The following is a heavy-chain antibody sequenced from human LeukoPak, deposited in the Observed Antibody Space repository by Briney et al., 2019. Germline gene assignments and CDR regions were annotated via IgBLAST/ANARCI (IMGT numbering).Heavy chain of an antibody. V-gene: IGHV5-51*01. Sequence: GESLKISCKGSGYSFTSYWIGWVRQVPGKGLEWMGIIYPGDSDTRNSPSFQGQVTISADKSIGTAFLQWSSLKASDTAMYYCARRGNSGSYHSFDSWGQGTLVTASS. CDR2: IYPGDSDT. CDR1: GYSFTSYW. J-gene: IGHJ4*02. D-gene: IGHD1-26*01. CDR3: ARRGNSGSYHSFDS.